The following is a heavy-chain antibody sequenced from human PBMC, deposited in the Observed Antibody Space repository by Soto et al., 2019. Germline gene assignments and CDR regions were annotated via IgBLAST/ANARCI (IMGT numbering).Heavy chain of an antibody. Sequence: GGSLRLSCTASGFTFGDYAMSWVRQAPGKGLEWVGFIRSKAYGGTTEYAASVKGRFAISRDDSKSIAYLQMNSLKTEDTAVYYCTRDASYSSSWYARYYYYGMDVWGQGTTVTVSS. J-gene: IGHJ6*02. CDR3: TRDASYSSSWYARYYYYGMDV. D-gene: IGHD6-13*01. CDR1: GFTFGDYA. V-gene: IGHV3-49*04. CDR2: IRSKAYGGTT.